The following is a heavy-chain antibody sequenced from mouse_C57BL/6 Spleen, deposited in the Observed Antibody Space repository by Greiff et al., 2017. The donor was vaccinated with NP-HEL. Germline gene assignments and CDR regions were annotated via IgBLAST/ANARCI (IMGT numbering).Heavy chain of an antibody. J-gene: IGHJ1*03. Sequence: DVKLVESEGGLVQPGSSMKLSCTASGFTFSDYYMAWVRQVPEKGLEWVANINYDGSSTYYLDSLKSRFIISRDNAKNILYLQMSSLKSEDTATYYCARGEGYYDYNWYFDVWGTGTTVTVSS. CDR3: ARGEGYYDYNWYFDV. D-gene: IGHD2-4*01. CDR1: GFTFSDYY. V-gene: IGHV5-16*01. CDR2: INYDGSST.